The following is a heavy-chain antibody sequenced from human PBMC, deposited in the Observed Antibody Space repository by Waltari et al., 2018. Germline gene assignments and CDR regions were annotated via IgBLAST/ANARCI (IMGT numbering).Heavy chain of an antibody. Sequence: QVHLVQSGAEAKKPGSSVKVSCKPSGAPFRRDTVNWGRQAPGQGLGWMGRIMPDIKYTDYARGLQGRFTITADKSTSTVYMELTSLTSEDTAVYYCAGGDGGYFYYKLDVWGQGTTVTVSS. D-gene: IGHD2-21*02. CDR2: IMPDIKYT. CDR3: AGGDGGYFYYKLDV. CDR1: GAPFRRDT. J-gene: IGHJ6*02. V-gene: IGHV1-69*02.